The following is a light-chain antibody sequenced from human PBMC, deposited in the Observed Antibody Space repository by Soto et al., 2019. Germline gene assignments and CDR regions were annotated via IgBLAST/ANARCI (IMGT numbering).Light chain of an antibody. CDR2: EVS. Sequence: QSALTQPASVSGSPGQSITISCTGTSSDVGGYNYVSWYQQHPGKAPKLMIYEVSNRPSGVSNRFSGSKPGNTASLTISGLQAEDEADYYCSSHTSSSTLVFGGGTKVTVL. J-gene: IGLJ2*01. CDR3: SSHTSSSTLV. CDR1: SSDVGGYNY. V-gene: IGLV2-14*01.